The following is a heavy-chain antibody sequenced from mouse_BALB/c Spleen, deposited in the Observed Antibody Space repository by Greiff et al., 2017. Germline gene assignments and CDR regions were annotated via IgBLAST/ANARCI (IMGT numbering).Heavy chain of an antibody. CDR1: GYTFTEYI. Sequence: VQLVESGAGLVKPGASVKLSCKASGYTFTEYIIHWVKQRSGQGLEWIGWFYPGSGSIKYNEKFKDKATLTADKSSSTVYMELSRLTSEDSAVYFCARHGYGSSYGWYFDVWGAGTTVTVSS. J-gene: IGHJ1*01. CDR2: FYPGSGSI. D-gene: IGHD1-1*01. CDR3: ARHGYGSSYGWYFDV. V-gene: IGHV1-62-2*01.